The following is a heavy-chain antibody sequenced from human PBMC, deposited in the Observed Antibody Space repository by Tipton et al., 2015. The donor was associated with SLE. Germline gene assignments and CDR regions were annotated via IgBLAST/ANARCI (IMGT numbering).Heavy chain of an antibody. CDR2: INHSGST. J-gene: IGHJ4*02. Sequence: TLSLTCAVYGGSFSGYYWSWIRQPPGKGLEWIGEINHSGSTNYNPSLKSRVTISVDTSKNQFSLKLSSVTAADTAVYYCARDNGDHYFDYWGQGTLVTVSS. V-gene: IGHV4-34*01. CDR1: GGSFSGYY. CDR3: ARDNGDHYFDY. D-gene: IGHD4-17*01.